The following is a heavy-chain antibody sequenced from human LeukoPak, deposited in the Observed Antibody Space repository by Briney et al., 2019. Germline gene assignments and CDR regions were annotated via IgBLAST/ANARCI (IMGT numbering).Heavy chain of an antibody. CDR3: ARMEDVDTAMVSYYYYYMDV. D-gene: IGHD5-18*01. J-gene: IGHJ6*03. V-gene: IGHV3-48*03. CDR2: ISSSGSTI. CDR1: GFTFSSYE. Sequence: GGSLRLSCAASGFTFSSYEMNWVRQAPGKGLEWVSYISSSGSTIYYADSVRGRFTISRDNAKNSLYLQMNSLRAEDAAVYYCARMEDVDTAMVSYYYYYMDVWGKGTTVTVSS.